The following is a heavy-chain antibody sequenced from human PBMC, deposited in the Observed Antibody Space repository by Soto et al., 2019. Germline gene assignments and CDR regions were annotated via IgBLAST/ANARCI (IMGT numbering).Heavy chain of an antibody. Sequence: GGSLRLSCAASGFTFSSYAMSWVRQAPGKGLEWVSAISGSGGSTYYADSVKGRFTISRDNSKNTLYLQMNSLRAEDTAVYYCAKALEIRYCSGGSCFKNFDYWGQGTLVTVSS. V-gene: IGHV3-23*01. CDR3: AKALEIRYCSGGSCFKNFDY. CDR2: ISGSGGST. J-gene: IGHJ4*02. CDR1: GFTFSSYA. D-gene: IGHD2-15*01.